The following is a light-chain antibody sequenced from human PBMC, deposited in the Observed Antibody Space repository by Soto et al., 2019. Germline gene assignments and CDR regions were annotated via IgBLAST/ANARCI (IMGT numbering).Light chain of an antibody. CDR3: QQYGTSPQNT. CDR1: QSISSNY. J-gene: IGKJ4*01. Sequence: EIVLTQSPGTLSLSPGERATLSCRASQSISSNYLAWYQQKPGQAPRLLIYNASSRAPGIPDRFSGSGSGTDFTLTISRLEPEDFAIYYCQQYGTSPQNTFGGGTKVEIK. V-gene: IGKV3-20*01. CDR2: NAS.